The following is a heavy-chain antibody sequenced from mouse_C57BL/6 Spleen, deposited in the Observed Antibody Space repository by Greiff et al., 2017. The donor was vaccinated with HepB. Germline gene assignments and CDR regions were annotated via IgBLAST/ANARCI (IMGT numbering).Heavy chain of an antibody. CDR2: ISDGGSYT. V-gene: IGHV5-4*01. CDR3: AREDDYDVGYFDY. D-gene: IGHD2-4*01. CDR1: GFTFSSYA. Sequence: EVKLVESGGGLVKPGGSLKLSCAASGFTFSSYAMSWVRQTPEKRLEWVATISDGGSYTYYPDNVKGRFTISRDNAKNNLYLQMSHLKSEDTAMYYCAREDDYDVGYFDYWGQGTTLTVSS. J-gene: IGHJ2*01.